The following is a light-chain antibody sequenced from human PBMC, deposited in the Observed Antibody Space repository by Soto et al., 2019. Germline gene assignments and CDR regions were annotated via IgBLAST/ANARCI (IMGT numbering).Light chain of an antibody. CDR1: SSNIGSHT. Sequence: QSVLTQPPSASGTPGQTIAISCSGGSSNIGSHTVNWYQQLPGTAPRLLIYSNTQRPSGVPDRFSGSKSGTSASLAITGLQYDSECDYYCATWDDSLAGVVFGGGTKLTVL. J-gene: IGLJ2*01. CDR3: ATWDDSLAGVV. V-gene: IGLV1-44*01. CDR2: SNT.